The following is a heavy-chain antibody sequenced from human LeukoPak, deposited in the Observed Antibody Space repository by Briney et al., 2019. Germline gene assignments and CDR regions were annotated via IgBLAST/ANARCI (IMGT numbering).Heavy chain of an antibody. J-gene: IGHJ5*02. V-gene: IGHV3-66*01. CDR3: ARGIGSQLRSGWFDP. D-gene: IGHD3-3*01. Sequence: GGSLRLSCAASGFTVSSNYMSWVRQAPGKXLEWVSVIYSGGNTYYADSVEGRFTISRDNSKNTLYLQMNSPRAEDTAVYYCARGIGSQLRSGWFDPWGQGTLVTVSS. CDR2: IYSGGNT. CDR1: GFTVSSNY.